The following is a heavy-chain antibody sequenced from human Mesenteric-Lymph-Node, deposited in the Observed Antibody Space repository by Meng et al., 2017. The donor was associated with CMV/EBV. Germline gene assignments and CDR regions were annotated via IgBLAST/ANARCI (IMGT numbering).Heavy chain of an antibody. CDR2: ISGSGGST. CDR1: GFTFSSYA. D-gene: IGHD3-10*01. V-gene: IGHV3-23*01. CDR3: AKRQIDSGIVDY. Sequence: GESLKISCAASGFTFSSYAMSWVRQAPGKGLEWVSAISGSGGSTYYADSVKGRFTISRDNSKNTLYLQMNSLRAEDTAVYYCAKRQIDSGIVDYWGQGTLVTVSS. J-gene: IGHJ4*02.